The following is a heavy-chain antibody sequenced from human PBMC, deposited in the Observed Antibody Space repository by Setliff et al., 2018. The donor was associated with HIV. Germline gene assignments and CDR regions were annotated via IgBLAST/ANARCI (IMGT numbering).Heavy chain of an antibody. J-gene: IGHJ4*02. V-gene: IGHV4-34*01. D-gene: IGHD3-9*01. Sequence: SETLSLTCAVCGGSFSSYSWSWNRQPPGKGLEWIGEINHSGSTNYNPSLKSRVTISVDTSKSQFSLKLTSGTAADTAVYFCARVNPDILTGFVDYWGQGTLVTVSS. CDR1: GGSFSSYS. CDR2: INHSGST. CDR3: ARVNPDILTGFVDY.